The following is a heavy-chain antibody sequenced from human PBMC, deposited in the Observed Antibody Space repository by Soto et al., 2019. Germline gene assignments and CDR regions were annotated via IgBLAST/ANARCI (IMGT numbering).Heavy chain of an antibody. CDR3: VTPGYCSGGSCYLRY. V-gene: IGHV1-69*12. J-gene: IGHJ4*02. CDR2: IIPIFGTA. CDR1: GGTFSSYA. D-gene: IGHD2-15*01. Sequence: QVQLVQSGAEVKKPGSSVKVSCKASGGTFSSYAISWVRQAPGQGLEWMGGIIPIFGTANYAQKFQDRVTITADESTSTAYMELSSLRSEDTAVYYCVTPGYCSGGSCYLRYWGQGTLVTVSS.